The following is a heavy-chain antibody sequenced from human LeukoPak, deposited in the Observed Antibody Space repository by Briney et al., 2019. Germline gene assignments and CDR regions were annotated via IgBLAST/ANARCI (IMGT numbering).Heavy chain of an antibody. CDR1: GDSISSYY. CDR2: IFYSGST. Sequence: SETLSLTCTVSGDSISSYYWSWIRQPPGKGLEWIGNIFYSGSTNYNPSLKSRVTISVDTSKNQFSLKLSSATAADAAVYYCARGVYIAAAQYGYWGQGTLVTVSS. D-gene: IGHD6-13*01. V-gene: IGHV4-59*01. CDR3: ARGVYIAAAQYGY. J-gene: IGHJ4*02.